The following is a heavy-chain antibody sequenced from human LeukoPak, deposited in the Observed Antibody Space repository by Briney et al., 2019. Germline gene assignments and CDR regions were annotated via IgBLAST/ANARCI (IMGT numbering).Heavy chain of an antibody. CDR1: GFTFNNYA. J-gene: IGHJ4*02. Sequence: GGSLRLSCAASGFTFNNYAIHWVRQAPGKGLEWVAVISYDGNKKYYADSVRGRFTISRDNSNYTLFLHMNSLRAEDTAVYYCARGRGSTSSYFDCWGQGTLVTVSS. CDR2: ISYDGNKK. CDR3: ARGRGSTSSYFDC. V-gene: IGHV3-30*04. D-gene: IGHD2-2*01.